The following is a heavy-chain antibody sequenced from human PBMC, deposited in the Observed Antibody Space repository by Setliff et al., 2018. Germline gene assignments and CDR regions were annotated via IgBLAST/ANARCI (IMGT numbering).Heavy chain of an antibody. Sequence: ASVKVSCKASGDTFSNHYIHWVRQAPGQGFEWMGWINPNSGDTNYAQKFQGRVTMTRDTSINTVYMDLSGLTSDATDIYYCERGGGSYRAGNSRPTDRFDPWGQGTLVTVSS. CDR1: GDTFSNHY. CDR3: ERGGGSYRAGNSRPTDRFDP. J-gene: IGHJ5*02. D-gene: IGHD2-21*01. CDR2: INPNSGDT. V-gene: IGHV1-2*02.